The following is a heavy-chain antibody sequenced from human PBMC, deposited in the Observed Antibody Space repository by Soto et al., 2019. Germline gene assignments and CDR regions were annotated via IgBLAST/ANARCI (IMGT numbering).Heavy chain of an antibody. CDR3: ARDRIPAGGQYWCDP. V-gene: IGHV3-30-3*01. Sequence: QVQLVESGGGVVQPGRSLRLSCAASGFIFSSYAMHWVRQAPGKGLEWVAVISSDGSIEYYADSVRGRFTVSRDNPKNTLYVQRNGLKAGDTAVYSCARDRIPAGGQYWCDPWGQGTLVTVSS. CDR1: GFIFSSYA. J-gene: IGHJ5*02. D-gene: IGHD6-13*01. CDR2: ISSDGSIE.